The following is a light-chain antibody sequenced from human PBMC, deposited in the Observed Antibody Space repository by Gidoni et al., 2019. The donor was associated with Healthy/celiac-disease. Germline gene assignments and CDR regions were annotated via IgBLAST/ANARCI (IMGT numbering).Light chain of an antibody. CDR3: QVWDSSSDHYV. CDR2: DDS. CDR1: NIGSKS. J-gene: IGLJ1*01. Sequence: SDVLTQPPAGPVATGQTARITCGGNNIGSKSLHWYQQKPGQAPVLVVYDDSDRPSGLPERFSGSNSWNTATLTISRVEAGDEADYYCQVWDSSSDHYVFGTGTKVTVL. V-gene: IGLV3-21*02.